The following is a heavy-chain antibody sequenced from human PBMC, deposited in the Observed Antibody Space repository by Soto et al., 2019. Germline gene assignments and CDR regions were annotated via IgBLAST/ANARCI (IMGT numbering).Heavy chain of an antibody. CDR3: ARDRGYCSGGRCTSDWFDP. V-gene: IGHV1-18*04. J-gene: IGHJ5*02. Sequence: QVQLVQSGSEMKKPGASVKVSCKTSGYTFISFAISWVRQAPGQGLEWMGWINTYNGKTNYAKKFQGRLTVTTDTSTSTASMELRSLRSDDTAVYYCARDRGYCSGGRCTSDWFDPWGQGTLVTVSS. CDR2: INTYNGKT. D-gene: IGHD2-15*01. CDR1: GYTFISFA.